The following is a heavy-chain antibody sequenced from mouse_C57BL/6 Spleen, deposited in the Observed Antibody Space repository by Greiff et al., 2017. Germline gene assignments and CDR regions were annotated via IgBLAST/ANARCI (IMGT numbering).Heavy chain of an antibody. D-gene: IGHD2-4*01. Sequence: DVKLMESGGDLVKPGASLKLSCAASGFTFSSYGMSWVRQTPDKRLEWVATICSGGSYTYYPYSVKGRFTIARDNSKNTLYLQMSSLKSEDTAMYYCARPYDYGGSWFAYWGQGTLVTVSA. V-gene: IGHV5-6*02. CDR2: ICSGGSYT. J-gene: IGHJ3*01. CDR1: GFTFSSYG. CDR3: ARPYDYGGSWFAY.